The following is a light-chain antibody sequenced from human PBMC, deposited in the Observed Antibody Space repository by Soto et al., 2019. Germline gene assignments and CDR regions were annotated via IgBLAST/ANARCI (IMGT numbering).Light chain of an antibody. V-gene: IGKV3-20*01. CDR1: LSISTY. Sequence: EIVLTQSPGTLSLSPGERATLSCRASLSISTYLAWYQQKPGQAPRLLIYDASSRATGIPDRFRGGGSGTDFTLTISRLEPEDFAVYYCQQFSSYPLTFGGGTKVDIK. CDR2: DAS. J-gene: IGKJ4*01. CDR3: QQFSSYPLT.